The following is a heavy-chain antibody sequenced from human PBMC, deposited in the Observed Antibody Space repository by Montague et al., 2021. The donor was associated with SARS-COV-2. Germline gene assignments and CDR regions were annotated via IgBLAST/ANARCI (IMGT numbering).Heavy chain of an antibody. V-gene: IGHV4-4*02. D-gene: IGHD3-10*01. CDR1: GGSISSSNW. J-gene: IGHJ4*02. CDR2: IYHSGST. CDR3: AARFYYGSGFDY. Sequence: SETLSLTCAVSGGSISSSNWWCCVRQPPGKGLVWIGEIYHSGSTNYNPPPKSRVTISVDNSKNQFSLKLSSVTAADTAVYYCAARFYYGSGFDYWGQGTLVTVSS.